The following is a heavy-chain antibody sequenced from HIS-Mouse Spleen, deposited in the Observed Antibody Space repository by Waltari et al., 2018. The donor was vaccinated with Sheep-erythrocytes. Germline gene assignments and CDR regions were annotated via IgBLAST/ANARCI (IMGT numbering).Heavy chain of an antibody. Sequence: QVQLVQSGAEVKKPGASVKVSCKASGYTFTGYYMHWVRQDPGQGREWMGASNPTSGGTNDAQKFQGRVTRTREPSISTAYMERSRLRSDDTAVYYCARVTSGDLDAFDIWGQGTMVTVSS. J-gene: IGHJ3*02. CDR2: SNPTSGGT. D-gene: IGHD7-27*01. CDR3: ARVTSGDLDAFDI. CDR1: GYTFTGYY. V-gene: IGHV1-2*02.